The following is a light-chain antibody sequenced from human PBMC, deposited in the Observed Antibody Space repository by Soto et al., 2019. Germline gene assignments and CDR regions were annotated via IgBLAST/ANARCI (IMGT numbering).Light chain of an antibody. V-gene: IGKV3D-20*02. J-gene: IGKJ1*01. CDR3: QQRSNWRT. CDR2: GAS. Sequence: EIVLTQSPGTLSLSPGERATLSCRASQSVSSSYLALYQQKPGQAPRLLIYGASSRATGIPDRFSGSGSGTDFTLTISRLEPEDFAVYYCQQRSNWRTFGQGTKVDIK. CDR1: QSVSSSY.